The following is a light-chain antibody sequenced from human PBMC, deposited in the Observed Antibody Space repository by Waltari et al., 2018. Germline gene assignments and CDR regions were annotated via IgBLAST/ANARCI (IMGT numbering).Light chain of an antibody. J-gene: IGLJ2*01. CDR2: AVS. CDR3: SSYTSSSTDVV. Sequence: QSALTQPASVSGSPGQSITISCTGTSSDVGGYNYVSWYQQHPGKAPKLMIYAVSELPSGGSTLFAGSKSGNTASLTISGLQAEDEADYYCSSYTSSSTDVVFGGGTKLTVL. V-gene: IGLV2-14*01. CDR1: SSDVGGYNY.